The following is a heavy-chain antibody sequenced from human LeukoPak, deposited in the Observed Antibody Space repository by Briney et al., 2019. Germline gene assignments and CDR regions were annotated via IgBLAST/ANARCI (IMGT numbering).Heavy chain of an antibody. Sequence: ASVKVSCKASGYTFTSYAMHWVRQAPGQRLEWMAWFHAGNGNTKYSQKFQGRLTITRDTSASTAYMELSSLTSEDTAVYYCARERGDYGRGVNYWGQGTLVTVSS. J-gene: IGHJ4*02. CDR3: ARERGDYGRGVNY. V-gene: IGHV1-3*01. CDR1: GYTFTSYA. D-gene: IGHD4-17*01. CDR2: FHAGNGNT.